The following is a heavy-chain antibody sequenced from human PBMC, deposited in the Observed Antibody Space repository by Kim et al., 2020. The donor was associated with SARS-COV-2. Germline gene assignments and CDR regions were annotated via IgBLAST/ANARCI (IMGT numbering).Heavy chain of an antibody. V-gene: IGHV5-51*01. J-gene: IGHJ3*01. CDR1: GYILSNFW. CDR3: VRAGNYPDF. CDR2: IYPDNSDT. D-gene: IGHD3-16*02. Sequence: GESLKISCQVSGYILSNFWIGWVRQTPGKGLEWIGIIYPDNSDTRYSPSFQGQVTISADKSISTAYLEWGGLRASDSAMYYCVRAGNYPDFWGQGTKVTVSS.